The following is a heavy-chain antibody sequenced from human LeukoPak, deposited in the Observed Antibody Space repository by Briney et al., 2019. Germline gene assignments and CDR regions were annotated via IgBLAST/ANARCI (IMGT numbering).Heavy chain of an antibody. V-gene: IGHV1-69*04. Sequence: GASVKVSCKASGGTFSSYAISWVRQAPGHGLEWMGRIIPILGIANYAQKFQGRVTITADKSTSTAYMELSSLRSEDTAVYYCARDCGYSYGTWGYYYYYYGMDVWGQGTTVTVSS. J-gene: IGHJ6*02. CDR2: IIPILGIA. CDR3: ARDCGYSYGTWGYYYYYYGMDV. D-gene: IGHD5-18*01. CDR1: GGTFSSYA.